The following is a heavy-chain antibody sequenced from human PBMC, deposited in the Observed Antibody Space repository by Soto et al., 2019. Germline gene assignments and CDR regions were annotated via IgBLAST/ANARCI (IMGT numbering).Heavy chain of an antibody. CDR1: GYTFNTYW. J-gene: IGHJ3*01. V-gene: IGHV5-51*01. D-gene: IGHD2-21*01. CDR2: IYPGDADT. Sequence: PGESLKISCRGSGYTFNTYWIGWVRQMPGKGLEWMGFIYPGDADTTYSPSFQGQVTISVDKSIRTAYLQWSSLKVSDTAIYYCARQKLWMATINNDAFDVWGQGTKVTVSS. CDR3: ARQKLWMATINNDAFDV.